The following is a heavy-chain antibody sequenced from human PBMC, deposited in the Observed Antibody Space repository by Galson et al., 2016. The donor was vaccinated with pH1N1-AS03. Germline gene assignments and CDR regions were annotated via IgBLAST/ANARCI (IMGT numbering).Heavy chain of an antibody. D-gene: IGHD3-3*01. V-gene: IGHV3-48*03. J-gene: IGHJ6*02. CDR1: GITFKNYE. Sequence: SLRLSCAASGITFKNYEMNWVRQAPGKGLEWVSYISSRGHSTFYAGSVKGRFTVSRDNANNSLYLQMNSLRAEDTAIYYCARVPVLNMGPRAEWPTYGMDVWGRGTTVTVSS. CDR2: ISSRGHST. CDR3: ARVPVLNMGPRAEWPTYGMDV.